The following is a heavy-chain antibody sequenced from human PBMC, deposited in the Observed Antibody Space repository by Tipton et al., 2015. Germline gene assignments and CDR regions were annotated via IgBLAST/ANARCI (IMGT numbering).Heavy chain of an antibody. CDR3: AKGSGYGFDH. CDR1: GFTVRDNA. D-gene: IGHD6-25*01. CDR2: ITGSAGRT. Sequence: GSLRLSCVVSGFTVRDNAMNWVRQAPGKGLEWVSLITGSAGRTDYADSVGGRFTISRDNFKNTVYLQMNSLGAEDTAVFYCAKGSGYGFDHWGQGTLVTVSS. J-gene: IGHJ4*02. V-gene: IGHV3-23*01.